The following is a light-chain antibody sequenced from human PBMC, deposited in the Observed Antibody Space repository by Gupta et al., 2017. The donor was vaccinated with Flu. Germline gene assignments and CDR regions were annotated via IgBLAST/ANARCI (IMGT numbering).Light chain of an antibody. J-gene: IGKJ3*01. Sequence: TQCPDSLAVSLGERATINCKSSQSVLYSSNNKNYLAWYQQKPGQPPKLLIYWASTRESGVPDRFSGSGSGTDFTLTISSLQAEDVAVYYCQQYYSTPFTFGPGTKVDIK. CDR3: QQYYSTPFT. CDR2: WAS. V-gene: IGKV4-1*01. CDR1: QSVLYSSNNKNY.